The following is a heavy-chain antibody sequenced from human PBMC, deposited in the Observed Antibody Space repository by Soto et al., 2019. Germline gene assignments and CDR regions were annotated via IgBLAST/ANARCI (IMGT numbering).Heavy chain of an antibody. CDR2: ISSSGSTI. CDR1: GFTFSDYY. V-gene: IGHV3-11*01. D-gene: IGHD2-2*01. J-gene: IGHJ6*02. Sequence: QVQLVESGGGLVKPGGSLRLSCAASGFTFSDYYMSWIRQAPGKGLEWVSYISSSGSTIYYADSVKGRFTISRDNAKNSLYLQMNSLRAEDTAVYYCARDGVFCISTSCYEENYYYYGMDVWGQGTTVTVSS. CDR3: ARDGVFCISTSCYEENYYYYGMDV.